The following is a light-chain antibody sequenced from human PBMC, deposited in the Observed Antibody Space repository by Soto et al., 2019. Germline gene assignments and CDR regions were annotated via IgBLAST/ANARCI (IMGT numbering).Light chain of an antibody. CDR2: DTS. Sequence: EIVLTQSPATLSLSPGDRATLSCRASQRIGTYLAWYQQKAGQAPSLLIYDTSNRATGIPTRFSGSGSGIDFTLTISSLEPEDFAVYFCQHRSNSPPTWTFGQGTKVEIK. V-gene: IGKV3-11*01. CDR3: QHRSNSPPTWT. J-gene: IGKJ1*01. CDR1: QRIGTY.